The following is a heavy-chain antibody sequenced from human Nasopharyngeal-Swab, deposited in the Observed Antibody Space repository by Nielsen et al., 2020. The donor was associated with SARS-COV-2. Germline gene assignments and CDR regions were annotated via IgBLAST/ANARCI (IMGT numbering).Heavy chain of an antibody. J-gene: IGHJ4*02. CDR1: VFPLTPDTTG. CDR3: ARLGCTSISCHIDH. Sequence: SGPPLAKPTELLTLTRTVPVFPLTPDTTGVTWIRHPHGKSLERLALTFPNDEKSYIASQKSRLTIPKDTPKSHVVLTMANMVPVDIATYYCARLGCTSISCHIDHWGQGTLSPFPQ. V-gene: IGHV2-26*01. CDR2: TFPNDEK. D-gene: IGHD2-2*01.